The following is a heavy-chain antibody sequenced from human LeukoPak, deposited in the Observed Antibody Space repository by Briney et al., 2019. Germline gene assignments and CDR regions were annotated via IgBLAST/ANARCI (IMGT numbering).Heavy chain of an antibody. V-gene: IGHV3-23*01. CDR1: GFTLSSYA. CDR2: ISGTGYNT. CDR3: AVNPRTDGYYYYYMDV. D-gene: IGHD5-24*01. J-gene: IGHJ6*03. Sequence: PGGSLRLSCVVSGFTLSSYAMSWVRQAPGQGLQWVSSISGTGYNTFTTDSVKGRFTISRDNSKDTLYLQINSLRADDTAVYYCAVNPRTDGYYYYYMDVWGKGTTVTVSS.